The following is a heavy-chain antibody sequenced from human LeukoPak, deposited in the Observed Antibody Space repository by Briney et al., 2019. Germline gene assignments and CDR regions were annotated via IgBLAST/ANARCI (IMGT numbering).Heavy chain of an antibody. CDR1: GFTFSDAW. CDR3: ARGLGDAFDI. Sequence: PGGSLRLSCAASGFTFSDAWMSWVRQPPGKGLEWIGYIYYSGSTNYNPSLKSRVTISVDTSKNQFSLKLSSVTAADTAVYYCARGLGDAFDIWGQGTMVTVSS. V-gene: IGHV4-59*01. J-gene: IGHJ3*02. CDR2: IYYSGST.